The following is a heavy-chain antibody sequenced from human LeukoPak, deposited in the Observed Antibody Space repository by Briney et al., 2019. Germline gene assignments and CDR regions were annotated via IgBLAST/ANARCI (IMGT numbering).Heavy chain of an antibody. CDR1: GGSISSGADY. CDR3: ARDKDGSGPFDY. CDR2: IYHSGST. Sequence: SETLSLTCTVSGGSISSGADYWSWIRQPPGKGLEWIGEIYHSGSTNYNPSLKSRVTISVDKSKNQFSLKLSSVTAADTAVYYCARDKDGSGPFDYWGQGTLVTVSS. V-gene: IGHV4-61*08. D-gene: IGHD3-10*01. J-gene: IGHJ4*02.